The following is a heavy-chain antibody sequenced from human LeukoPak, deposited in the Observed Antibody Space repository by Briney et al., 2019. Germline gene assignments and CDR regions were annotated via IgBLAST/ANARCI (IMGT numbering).Heavy chain of an antibody. Sequence: QPGGSLRLSCAASGFTFSSYEMNWFRQAPGKGLEWVSYISSSGSTIYYADSVKGRFTISRDNAKNSLYLQMNSLRAEDTAVYYCAPYYDILTGYPYWGQGTLVTVSS. D-gene: IGHD3-9*01. CDR3: APYYDILTGYPY. J-gene: IGHJ4*02. CDR1: GFTFSSYE. V-gene: IGHV3-48*03. CDR2: ISSSGSTI.